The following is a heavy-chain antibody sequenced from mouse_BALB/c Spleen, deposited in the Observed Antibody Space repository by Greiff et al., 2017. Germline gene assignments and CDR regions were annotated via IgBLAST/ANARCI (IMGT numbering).Heavy chain of an antibody. CDR3: ARSYYGWFAY. J-gene: IGHJ3*01. V-gene: IGHV7-1*02. CDR2: SRNKANEYTT. Sequence: EVKLVESGGGLVQPGGSLRLSCATSGFTFSDFYMEWVRQPPGKRLEWIAASRNKANEYTTEYSASVKGRFIVSRDTSQSILYLQMNALRAEDTAIYYCARSYYGWFAYWGQGTLVTVSA. CDR1: GFTFSDFY. D-gene: IGHD1-1*01.